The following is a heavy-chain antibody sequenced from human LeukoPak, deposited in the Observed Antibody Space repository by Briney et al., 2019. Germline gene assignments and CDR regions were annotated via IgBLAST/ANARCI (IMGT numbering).Heavy chain of an antibody. CDR1: GYTFTGYY. J-gene: IGHJ4*02. D-gene: IGHD5-18*01. CDR3: ARYRGYSYGSDY. V-gene: IGHV1-8*03. CDR2: INPNSGNT. Sequence: ASVKVSCKASGYTFTGYYMHWVRQAPGQGLEWMGWINPNSGNTGYAQKFQGRVTITRNTSISTAYMELSSLRSEDTAVYYCARYRGYSYGSDYWGQGTLVTVSS.